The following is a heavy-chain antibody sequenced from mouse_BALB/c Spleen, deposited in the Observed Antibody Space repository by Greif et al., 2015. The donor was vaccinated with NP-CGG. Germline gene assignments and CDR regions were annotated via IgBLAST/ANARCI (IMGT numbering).Heavy chain of an antibody. CDR2: IYPGDGDT. CDR3: AREGYVTPYVDV. J-gene: IGHJ1*01. Sequence: VQGVEPGAELVRPGSSVKISCKASGYAFSSYWMNWVKQRPGQGLEWIGQIYPGDGDTNYNGKFKGKATLTADKSSSTDYMQLSSLTAEDSAVYFCAREGYVTPYVDVGGAGTTVTVSS. CDR1: GYAFSSYW. V-gene: IGHV1-80*01. D-gene: IGHD3-1*01.